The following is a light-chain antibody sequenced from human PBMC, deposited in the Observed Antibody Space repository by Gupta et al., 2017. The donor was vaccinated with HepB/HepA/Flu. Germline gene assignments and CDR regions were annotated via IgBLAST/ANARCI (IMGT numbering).Light chain of an antibody. Sequence: SALTQTASVSRSPGQSITSTCTGTSSDVGGYNFVSWYQQHPGKTPKLMIYGVSKRPSGVSSRFSGSESGNTASLTISGPQAEDEADYYYSSYTSSNTSVFGGGTKLTVL. V-gene: IGLV2-14*01. CDR3: SSYTSSNTSV. CDR2: GVS. CDR1: SSDVGGYNF. J-gene: IGLJ2*01.